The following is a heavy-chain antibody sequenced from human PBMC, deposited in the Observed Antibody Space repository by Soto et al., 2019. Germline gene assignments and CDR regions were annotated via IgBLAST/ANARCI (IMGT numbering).Heavy chain of an antibody. V-gene: IGHV4-34*01. CDR2: INHSGST. CDR3: ARGGTWIQLWSKGGTFDY. Sequence: PSETLSLTCAVYGGSFSGYYWSWIRQPPGKGLEWIGEINHSGSTNYNPSLKSRVTISVDTSKDQFSLKLSSVTAADTAVYYCARGGTWIQLWSKGGTFDYWGQGTLVTVSS. CDR1: GGSFSGYY. D-gene: IGHD5-18*01. J-gene: IGHJ4*02.